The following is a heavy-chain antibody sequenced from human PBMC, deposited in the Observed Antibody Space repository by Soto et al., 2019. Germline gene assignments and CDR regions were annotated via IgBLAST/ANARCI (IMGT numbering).Heavy chain of an antibody. CDR1: GFTFSSYA. V-gene: IGHV3-23*01. Sequence: GGSVRLSCAASGFTFSSYAMSWVRQAPGKGLEWVSAISGSGGSTYYADSVKGRFTISRDNSKNTLYLQMNSLRAEDTAVYYCASTYSYGVYYYYGMDVWGQGTTVTVSS. D-gene: IGHD5-18*01. CDR3: ASTYSYGVYYYYGMDV. CDR2: ISGSGGST. J-gene: IGHJ6*02.